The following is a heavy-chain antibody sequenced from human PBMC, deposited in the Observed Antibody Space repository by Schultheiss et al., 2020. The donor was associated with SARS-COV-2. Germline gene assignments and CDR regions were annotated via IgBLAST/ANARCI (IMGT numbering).Heavy chain of an antibody. CDR1: GGSISRSGYY. CDR3: ARGLLYSSGWFGDY. Sequence: SETLSLTCTVSGGSISRSGYYWGWIRQSPGKGLEWIGSMYYTDNTYYSPPLKSRVTISADTSKNQFSLNLRSVTATDTAVYYCARGLLYSSGWFGDYWGQGTLVTVSS. CDR2: MYYTDNT. V-gene: IGHV4-39*01. D-gene: IGHD6-19*01. J-gene: IGHJ4*02.